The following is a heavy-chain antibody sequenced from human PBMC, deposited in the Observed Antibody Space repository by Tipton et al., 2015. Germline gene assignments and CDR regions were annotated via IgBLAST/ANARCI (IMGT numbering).Heavy chain of an antibody. D-gene: IGHD1-26*01. J-gene: IGHJ6*02. Sequence: SLRLSCAASGFTISHYWMSWVRQAPGKGPEWVAYMMQDGSEKYSEDSVKGRFTIFRDNTKNSLYLQMNSLRAEDTAVYYCARGIMPEWEPFGGMDVWGQGTTVTVSS. V-gene: IGHV3-7*01. CDR2: MMQDGSEK. CDR3: ARGIMPEWEPFGGMDV. CDR1: GFTISHYW.